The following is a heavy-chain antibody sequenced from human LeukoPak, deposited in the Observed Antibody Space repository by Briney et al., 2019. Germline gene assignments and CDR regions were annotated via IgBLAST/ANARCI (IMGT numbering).Heavy chain of an antibody. V-gene: IGHV1-69*04. CDR2: IIPILGIA. D-gene: IGHD4-11*01. Sequence: SVRVSCKASGGTFSSYTISWLRQAPGQGLEWMGRIIPILGIANYAQKFQGRVTITADKSTSTAYMELSSLRSEDTAVYYCARDTTVTSLGVYWGQGTLVTVSS. CDR1: GGTFSSYT. J-gene: IGHJ4*02. CDR3: ARDTTVTSLGVY.